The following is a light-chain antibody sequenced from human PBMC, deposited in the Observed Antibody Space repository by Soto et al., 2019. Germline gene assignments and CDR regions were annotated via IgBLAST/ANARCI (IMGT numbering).Light chain of an antibody. V-gene: IGKV3-11*01. CDR3: QQRANWPIT. Sequence: EIVLTQSPATLSLSLGERATLSCRASQNIASYLGWYQQKPGQAPRLLIYDASNRATGIPARFSGSGSGADFTLTISSLEPEDFAVYYCQQRANWPITFGQGTRLEIK. CDR1: QNIASY. CDR2: DAS. J-gene: IGKJ5*01.